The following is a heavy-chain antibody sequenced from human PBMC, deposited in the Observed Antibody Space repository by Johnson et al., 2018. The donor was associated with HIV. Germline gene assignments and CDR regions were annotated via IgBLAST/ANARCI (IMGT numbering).Heavy chain of an antibody. Sequence: QVQLVESGGGVVQPGRSLRLSCAASGFTFSSYAMHWVRQAPAKGLEWVAVISYEGSTKYYADSVKGRFTISRDNSKNTLYLQMNSLRPEDTAVYYCATERQAALDIWGQGTMVSVSS. J-gene: IGHJ3*02. CDR2: ISYEGSTK. V-gene: IGHV3-30*04. D-gene: IGHD1-1*01. CDR3: ATERQAALDI. CDR1: GFTFSSYA.